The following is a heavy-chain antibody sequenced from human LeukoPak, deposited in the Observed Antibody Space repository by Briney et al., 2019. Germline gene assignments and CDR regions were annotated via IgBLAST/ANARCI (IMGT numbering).Heavy chain of an antibody. CDR2: IYYSGST. CDR1: GGSISSYY. D-gene: IGHD3-22*01. Sequence: SETLSLTCTVSGGSISSYYWSWIRQPPGKGLEWIGYIYYSGSTNYNPSLKSRVTISVDTSKNQFSLKLSPVTAADTAVYYCARNYYDSRDHNWFDPWGQGTLVTVSS. J-gene: IGHJ5*02. V-gene: IGHV4-59*01. CDR3: ARNYYDSRDHNWFDP.